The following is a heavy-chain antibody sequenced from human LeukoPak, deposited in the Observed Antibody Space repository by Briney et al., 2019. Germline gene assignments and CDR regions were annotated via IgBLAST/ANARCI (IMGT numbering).Heavy chain of an antibody. CDR1: GVSLNNYY. V-gene: IGHV4-59*01. CDR2: IFDTGNT. J-gene: IGHJ5*02. CDR3: AKGMMPDWFDP. Sequence: SETLYLTCNVSGVSLNNYYWTWVRQSPGKGLEWIGYIFDTGNTNYNPSLKSRATISLDRSKNQFSLRLNSVTAADTAVYYCAKGMMPDWFDPWGQGTLVTAST. D-gene: IGHD2-2*01.